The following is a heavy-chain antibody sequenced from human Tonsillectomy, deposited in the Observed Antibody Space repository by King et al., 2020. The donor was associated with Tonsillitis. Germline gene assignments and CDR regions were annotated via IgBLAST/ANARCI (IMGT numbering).Heavy chain of an antibody. D-gene: IGHD3-10*01. CDR3: AREGVSLILDY. V-gene: IGHV4-59*01. CDR2: IYYSGST. J-gene: IGHJ4*02. Sequence: WSWIRQPPGKGLEWIGYIYYSGSTNYNPSLKSRVTISVDTSKNQFSQKLSSVTVADTAVYYCAREGVSLILDYWGQGTLVTVSS.